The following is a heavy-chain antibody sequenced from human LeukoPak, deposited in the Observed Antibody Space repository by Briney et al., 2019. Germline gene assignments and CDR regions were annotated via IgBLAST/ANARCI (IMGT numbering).Heavy chain of an antibody. CDR2: IYYSGST. J-gene: IGHJ4*02. D-gene: IGHD4-17*01. Sequence: PSETLSLTCTVSGGSISSYYWSWIRQPPGKGLEWIGYIYYSGSTNYNPSLKSRVTISVDTSKNQFSLKLSSVTAADTAVYYCARKGYGDSLGWYYFDYWGQGTLVTVSS. V-gene: IGHV4-59*01. CDR3: ARKGYGDSLGWYYFDY. CDR1: GGSISSYY.